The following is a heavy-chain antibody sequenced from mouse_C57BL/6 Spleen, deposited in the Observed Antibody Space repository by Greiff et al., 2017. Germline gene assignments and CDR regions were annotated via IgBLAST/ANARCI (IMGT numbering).Heavy chain of an antibody. J-gene: IGHJ3*01. CDR1: GYTFTSYW. CDR3: ARWPDYDYGGAY. D-gene: IGHD2-4*01. Sequence: QVQLQQPGAELVMPGASVKLSCKASGYTFTSYWMHWVKQRPGQGLEWIGEIDPSASYTNYNQKFKGKSTLTVDKSSSTAYMQLSSLTSEDSAVYDCARWPDYDYGGAYGGQGALVTVSA. CDR2: IDPSASYT. V-gene: IGHV1-69*01.